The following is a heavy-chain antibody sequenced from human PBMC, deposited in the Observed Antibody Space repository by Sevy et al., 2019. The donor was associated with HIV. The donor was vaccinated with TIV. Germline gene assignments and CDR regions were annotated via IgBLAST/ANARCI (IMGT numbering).Heavy chain of an antibody. Sequence: GGSLRLSCEASAINIRDYWMNWVRQAPGKGLEWVANINPDGSKIYYAESVKGRFTISRDSAKNSVFLHMVSLRAEDTAVYYCVRSIQLAASYWGQGMLVVVSS. CDR3: VRSIQLAASY. V-gene: IGHV3-7*02. CDR2: INPDGSKI. D-gene: IGHD2-15*01. J-gene: IGHJ4*02. CDR1: AINIRDYW.